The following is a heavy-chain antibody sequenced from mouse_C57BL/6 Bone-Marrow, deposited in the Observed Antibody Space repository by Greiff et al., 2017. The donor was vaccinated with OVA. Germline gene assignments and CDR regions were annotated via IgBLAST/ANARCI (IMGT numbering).Heavy chain of an antibody. J-gene: IGHJ2*01. CDR1: GYSITSGYY. V-gene: IGHV3-6*01. D-gene: IGHD4-1*01. CDR2: ISYDGSN. CDR3: ARELGRDY. Sequence: DVQLQESGPGLVKPSQSLSLTCSVTGYSITSGYYWNWIRQFPGNKLEWMGYISYDGSNNYNPSLKNRISITRDTSKNQFFLKLNSVTTEDTATYYCARELGRDYWGQGTTLTVSS.